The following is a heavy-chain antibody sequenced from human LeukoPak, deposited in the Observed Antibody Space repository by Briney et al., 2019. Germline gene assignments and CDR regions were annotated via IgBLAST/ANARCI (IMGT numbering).Heavy chain of an antibody. Sequence: GGSLRLSCAASGFAYSDYYMSWIRQAPGKGLEWVSYISNTGNTIYYADSVKGRFTISRDNAKNLLYLQMNSLRAEDTAVYYCARDRHILEWLFKLHYWGQGTLVTVSS. CDR2: ISNTGNTI. J-gene: IGHJ4*02. V-gene: IGHV3-11*01. CDR1: GFAYSDYY. D-gene: IGHD3-3*01. CDR3: ARDRHILEWLFKLHY.